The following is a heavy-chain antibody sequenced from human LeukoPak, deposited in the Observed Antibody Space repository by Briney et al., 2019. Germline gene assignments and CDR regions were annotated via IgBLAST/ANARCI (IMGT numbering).Heavy chain of an antibody. Sequence: GGSLRLSCAASGLTVSSNSMTWVRQAPGKGLEWVSVIYSGGSTYSADSVKGRFTISRDNSKNTLYLQMNSLRAEDTAVYYCARLEFRYFDYWGQGTLVTVSS. CDR2: IYSGGST. J-gene: IGHJ4*02. D-gene: IGHD3-3*01. CDR1: GLTVSSNS. V-gene: IGHV3-53*01. CDR3: ARLEFRYFDY.